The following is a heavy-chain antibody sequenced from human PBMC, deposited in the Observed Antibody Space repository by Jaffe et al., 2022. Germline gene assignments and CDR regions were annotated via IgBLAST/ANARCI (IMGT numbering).Heavy chain of an antibody. J-gene: IGHJ4*02. CDR2: ISWNSGSI. D-gene: IGHD2-15*01. CDR3: AKAYTLVAATAPFDY. V-gene: IGHV3-9*01. Sequence: EVQLVESGGGLVQPGRSLRLSCAASGFTFDDYAMHWVRQAPGKGLEWVSGISWNSGSIGYADSVKGRFTISRDNAKNSLYLQMNSLRAEDTALYYCAKAYTLVAATAPFDYWGQGTLVTVSS. CDR1: GFTFDDYA.